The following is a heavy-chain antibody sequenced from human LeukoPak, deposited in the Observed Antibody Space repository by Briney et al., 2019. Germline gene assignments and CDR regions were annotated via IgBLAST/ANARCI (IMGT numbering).Heavy chain of an antibody. Sequence: SETLSLTCTVSGGSISSGDYYWSWIRQPPGKGLEWIGYIYYSGSTYYNPSLKSRVTISVDTSKNQFSLKLSSVTAADTAVYYCAMTLGIAVAGTLGYWGQGALVTVSS. D-gene: IGHD6-19*01. CDR2: IYYSGST. CDR3: AMTLGIAVAGTLGY. CDR1: GGSISSGDYY. J-gene: IGHJ4*02. V-gene: IGHV4-30-4*01.